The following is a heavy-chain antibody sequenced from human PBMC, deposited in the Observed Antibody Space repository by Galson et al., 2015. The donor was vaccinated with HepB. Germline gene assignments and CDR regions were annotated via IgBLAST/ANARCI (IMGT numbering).Heavy chain of an antibody. D-gene: IGHD6-13*01. CDR3: ARAGWRSSSWYFDY. V-gene: IGHV6-1*01. CDR1: GDSVSSNSAA. CDR2: TYYRSKWYN. Sequence: CAISGDSVSSNSAAWNWIRQSPSRGLEWLGRTYYRSKWYNDYAVSVKSRITINPDTSKNQFSLQLNSVTPEDTAVYYCARAGWRSSSWYFDYWGREPWSPSPQ. J-gene: IGHJ4*02.